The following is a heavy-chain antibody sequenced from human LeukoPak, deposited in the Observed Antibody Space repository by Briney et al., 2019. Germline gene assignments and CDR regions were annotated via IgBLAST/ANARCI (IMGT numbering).Heavy chain of an antibody. V-gene: IGHV4-4*07. CDR2: IYNSRST. CDR1: GASISSYY. Sequence: NPSETLSLTCTVSGASISSYYWGWIRQPAGKGLEWIGRIYNSRSTNYNPSLKSRVTMSEDTSKNQFSLKLSSVTAADTAVYYCARDGDPYYHMDVWGKGTTVIVSS. CDR3: ARDGDPYYHMDV. D-gene: IGHD3-10*01. J-gene: IGHJ6*03.